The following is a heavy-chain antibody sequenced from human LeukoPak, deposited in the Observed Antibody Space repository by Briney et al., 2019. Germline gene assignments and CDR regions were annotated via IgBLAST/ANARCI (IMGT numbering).Heavy chain of an antibody. CDR2: IIPIFGTA. Sequence: SVKVSCKASGGTFSSYAISWVRQAPGQGLEWMGGIIPIFGTANYAQKFQGRVTITADESTSTAYMELSSLRSEDTAVYYCARDLWFGELFQGLFGYWGQGTLVTVSS. D-gene: IGHD3-10*01. V-gene: IGHV1-69*01. J-gene: IGHJ4*02. CDR1: GGTFSSYA. CDR3: ARDLWFGELFQGLFGY.